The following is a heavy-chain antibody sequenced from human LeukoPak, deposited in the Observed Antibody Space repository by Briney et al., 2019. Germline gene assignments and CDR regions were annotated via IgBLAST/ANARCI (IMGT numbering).Heavy chain of an antibody. D-gene: IGHD3-3*01. CDR2: IKLDGSEK. Sequence: PGGSLGLSCAASGFIFGKYWMSWVRQAPGMGLEWVANIKLDGSEKNYVDSVKGRFTISRDNTKNSLYLQMNSLRAEDTAVFYCARDQYDTWSRRGNFDSWGQGTLVIVSS. J-gene: IGHJ4*02. V-gene: IGHV3-7*03. CDR3: ARDQYDTWSRRGNFDS. CDR1: GFIFGKYW.